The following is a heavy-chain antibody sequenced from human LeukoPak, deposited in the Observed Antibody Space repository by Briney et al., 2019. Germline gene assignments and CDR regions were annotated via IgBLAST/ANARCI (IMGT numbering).Heavy chain of an antibody. CDR3: ARATHYYDSSGYYLGNYFDY. Sequence: SETLSLTCTVSGGSISSSSYYRGWIRQPPGKGLEWIGSIYYSGSTYYNPSLKSRVTISVDTSKNQFSLKLSSVTAADTAVYYCARATHYYDSSGYYLGNYFDYWGQGTLVTVSS. CDR2: IYYSGST. V-gene: IGHV4-39*01. CDR1: GGSISSSSYY. J-gene: IGHJ4*02. D-gene: IGHD3-22*01.